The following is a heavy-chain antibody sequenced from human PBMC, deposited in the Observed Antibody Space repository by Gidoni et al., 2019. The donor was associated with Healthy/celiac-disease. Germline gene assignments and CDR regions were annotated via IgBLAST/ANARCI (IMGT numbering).Heavy chain of an antibody. J-gene: IGHJ5*02. Sequence: QVQLVQSGAEVKKPGASVKVSCKASVYTFTSYGISWVRQAPGQGLEWMGWISAYNGNTNYAQKLQGRVTMTTDTSTSTAYMELRSLRSDDTAVYYCARDTMVRGRRYNWFDPWGQGTLVTVSS. CDR2: ISAYNGNT. CDR1: VYTFTSYG. V-gene: IGHV1-18*01. D-gene: IGHD3-10*01. CDR3: ARDTMVRGRRYNWFDP.